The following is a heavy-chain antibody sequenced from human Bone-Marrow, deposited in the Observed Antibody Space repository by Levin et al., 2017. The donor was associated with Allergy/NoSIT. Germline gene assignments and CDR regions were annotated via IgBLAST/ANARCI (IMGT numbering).Heavy chain of an antibody. D-gene: IGHD3-16*01. CDR2: ISGDGNSA. V-gene: IGHV3-23*01. CDR3: AKDERAQRPGAVWGNSWFDP. CDR1: GFIFNTYD. J-gene: IGHJ5*02. Sequence: AGGSLRLSCAASGFIFNTYDMSWVRQAPGKGLEWVSTISGDGNSAYYADSVKGRFTVSRDNSRNALYLQMNSLRAEDTALYYCAKDERAQRPGAVWGNSWFDPWGQGTLVTVSS.